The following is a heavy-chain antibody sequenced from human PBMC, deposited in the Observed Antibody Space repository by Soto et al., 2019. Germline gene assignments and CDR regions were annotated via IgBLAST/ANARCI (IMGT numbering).Heavy chain of an antibody. CDR1: GGSISSGGYS. Sequence: SETLSLTCAVSGGSISSGGYSWSWIRQPPGKGLEWIGYIYHSGSTYYNPSLKSRVTISVDRSKNQFPLKLSSVTAADTAVYYCARPTTCFDYWGQGTLVTVSS. D-gene: IGHD1-7*01. V-gene: IGHV4-30-2*01. CDR2: IYHSGST. J-gene: IGHJ4*02. CDR3: ARPTTCFDY.